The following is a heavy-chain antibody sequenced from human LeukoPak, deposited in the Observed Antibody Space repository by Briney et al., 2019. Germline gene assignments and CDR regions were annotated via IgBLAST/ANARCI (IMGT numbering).Heavy chain of an antibody. D-gene: IGHD3-3*01. Sequence: GGSLRLSCAASGFTVSSNYMSWVRQAPGKGLEWVSVIYSGGSTYYADSVKGRFTISRDNSKNTLYLQMSSLRAEDTAVYYCASTYDFWSGYYIDYWGQGTLVTVSS. CDR1: GFTVSSNY. J-gene: IGHJ4*02. CDR2: IYSGGST. V-gene: IGHV3-66*02. CDR3: ASTYDFWSGYYIDY.